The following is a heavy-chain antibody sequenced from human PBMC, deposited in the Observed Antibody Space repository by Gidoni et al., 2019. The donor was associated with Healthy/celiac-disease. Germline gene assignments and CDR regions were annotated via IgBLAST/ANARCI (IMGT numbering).Heavy chain of an antibody. D-gene: IGHD3-10*01. CDR2: IKQDGSEK. Sequence: EVQLVESGGGLVQPGGSLSLSCAASGFTFSSYWMSWVRQAPGKGLEWVANIKQDGSEKYYVDSVKGRFTISRDNAKNSLYLQMNSLRAEDTAVYYCARDQGRSYYTAYYYYGMDVWGQGTTVTVSS. CDR3: ARDQGRSYYTAYYYYGMDV. CDR1: GFTFSSYW. V-gene: IGHV3-7*04. J-gene: IGHJ6*02.